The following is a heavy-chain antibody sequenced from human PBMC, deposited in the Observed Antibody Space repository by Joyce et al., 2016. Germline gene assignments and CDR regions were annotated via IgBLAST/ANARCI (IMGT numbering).Heavy chain of an antibody. V-gene: IGHV4-59*08. J-gene: IGHJ4*02. CDR1: GGSISSYY. CDR2: IYYSGST. D-gene: IGHD3-10*01. CDR3: ARLRGEFDY. Sequence: QVQLQESGPGLVKHSETLSLTCTVSGGSISSYYWSWIRQPPGKGLEWIGYIYYSGSTNYNPSLKRRVTISVDTSKNQFSLKLNSGTAADTTVYYCARLRGEFDYWGQGTLVAVSS.